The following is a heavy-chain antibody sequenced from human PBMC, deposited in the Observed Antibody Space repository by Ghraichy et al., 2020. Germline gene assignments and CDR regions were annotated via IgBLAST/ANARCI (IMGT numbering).Heavy chain of an antibody. V-gene: IGHV3-48*04. CDR3: ARSGREPTAWMVVAATHYYYGMDV. CDR2: ISSSSSTI. J-gene: IGHJ6*02. D-gene: IGHD2-15*01. CDR1: GFTFSSYS. Sequence: GGSLRLSCAASGFTFSSYSMNWVRQAPGKGLEWVSYISSSSSTIYYADSVKGRFTISRDNAKNSLYLQMNSLRAEDTAVYYCARSGREPTAWMVVAATHYYYGMDVWGQGTTVTVSS.